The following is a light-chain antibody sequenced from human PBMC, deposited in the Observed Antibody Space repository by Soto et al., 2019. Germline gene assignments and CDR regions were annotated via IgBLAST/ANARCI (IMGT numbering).Light chain of an antibody. CDR2: EVS. CDR1: SSDVGGYKY. V-gene: IGLV2-14*01. CDR3: SSYRSIGSLV. J-gene: IGLJ1*01. Sequence: QSALTQPASVSGSPGQSITISCTGTSSDVGGYKYVSWYQQHPGKAPKVMIYEVSNRPSGVSTRFSGSKSGNTASLTISGLQADDEGDYYCSSYRSIGSLVFGTGTKVNRP.